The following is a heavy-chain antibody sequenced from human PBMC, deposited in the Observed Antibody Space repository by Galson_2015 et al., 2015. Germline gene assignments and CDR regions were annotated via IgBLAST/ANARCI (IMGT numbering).Heavy chain of an antibody. CDR2: IYPGDSDT. D-gene: IGHD3-3*01. J-gene: IGHJ3*02. Sequence: QSGAEVKKPGESLKISCKGSGYSFTSYWIGWVRQMPGKGLEWMGIIYPGDSDTRYSPSFQGQVTISADKSISTAYLQWSSLKASDTAMYYCARPQYDFWSGSISDAFDIWGQGTMVTVSS. V-gene: IGHV5-51*01. CDR3: ARPQYDFWSGSISDAFDI. CDR1: GYSFTSYW.